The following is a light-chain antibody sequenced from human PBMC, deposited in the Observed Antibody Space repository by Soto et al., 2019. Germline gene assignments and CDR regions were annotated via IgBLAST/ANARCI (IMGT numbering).Light chain of an antibody. CDR2: KAS. V-gene: IGKV1-5*03. CDR1: QSISSW. Sequence: DIQMTQSPSTLSASVGDRVTITCRASQSISSWLAWYQQKPGKAPNLLIYKASSLESGVSSRFSGSGSGTEFTLTISSLQPDDFATYYCQQYNRYPYTFGQGTTLAIK. J-gene: IGKJ2*01. CDR3: QQYNRYPYT.